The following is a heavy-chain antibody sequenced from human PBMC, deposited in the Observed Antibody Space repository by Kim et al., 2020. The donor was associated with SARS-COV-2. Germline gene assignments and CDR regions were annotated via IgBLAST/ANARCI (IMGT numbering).Heavy chain of an antibody. J-gene: IGHJ4*02. CDR1: GFTFSSYG. V-gene: IGHV3-30*18. D-gene: IGHD5-18*01. CDR2: ISYDGSNK. CDR3: AKDDTAMEQGVVDY. Sequence: GGSLRLSCAASGFTFSSYGMHWVRQAPGKGLEWVAVISYDGSNKYYADSVKGRFTISRDNSKNTLYLQMNSLRAEDTAVYYCAKDDTAMEQGVVDYWGQG.